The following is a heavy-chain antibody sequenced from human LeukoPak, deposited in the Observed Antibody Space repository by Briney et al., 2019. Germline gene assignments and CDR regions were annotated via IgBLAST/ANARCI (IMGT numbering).Heavy chain of an antibody. Sequence: GASVKVSCKASGYTFTGYYIHWVRQAPGQGLEWMGWINPNSGGTNYAQKFQGRVTMTRDTSISTAYMEMSRLRSDETAVYYCARVPGRNVLRYLEASSNRFDPWGQGTLVTVSS. D-gene: IGHD3-9*01. CDR3: ARVPGRNVLRYLEASSNRFDP. CDR2: INPNSGGT. CDR1: GYTFTGYY. V-gene: IGHV1-2*02. J-gene: IGHJ5*02.